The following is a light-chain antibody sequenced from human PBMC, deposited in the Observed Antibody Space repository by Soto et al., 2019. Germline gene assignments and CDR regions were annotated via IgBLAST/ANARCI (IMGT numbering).Light chain of an antibody. J-gene: IGLJ1*01. Sequence: QSALTQPASVSGSPGQSITISCTGTSSDVGGYNYVSWYQQLPGKAPKLMSYDVSNRPSGVSNRFSGSKSGNTASLTISGLQAEDEADYYCSSYTSSSTYVFGTGTKLTVL. CDR2: DVS. CDR3: SSYTSSSTYV. V-gene: IGLV2-14*01. CDR1: SSDVGGYNY.